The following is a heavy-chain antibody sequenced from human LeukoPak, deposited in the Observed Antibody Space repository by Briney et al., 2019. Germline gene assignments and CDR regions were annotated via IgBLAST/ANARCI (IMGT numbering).Heavy chain of an antibody. V-gene: IGHV7-4-1*02. D-gene: IGHD3-22*01. Sequence: GASVKVPCKASGYTFTSYAMNWVRQAPGQGLEGMGWINTNTGNPTFAQGFTGRFVFSLDTSVSTAYLQISSLKAEDTAVYYCARGPTYSSGYRFDYWGQGTLVTVSS. J-gene: IGHJ4*02. CDR3: ARGPTYSSGYRFDY. CDR1: GYTFTSYA. CDR2: INTNTGNP.